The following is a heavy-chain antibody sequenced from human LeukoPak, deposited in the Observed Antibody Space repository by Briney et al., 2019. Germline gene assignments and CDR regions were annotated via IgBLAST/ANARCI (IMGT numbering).Heavy chain of an antibody. V-gene: IGHV4-61*08. CDR1: GGSISSGGYY. J-gene: IGHJ4*02. D-gene: IGHD5-18*01. CDR3: ARGAAGYSYG. Sequence: SETLSLTCTVSGGSISSGGYYWSWIRQHPGKGLEWIGYIYYSGSTNYNPSLKSRVTISIDTSKNQFSLRLSSVTAADTAVYYCARGAAGYSYGWGQGTLVTVSS. CDR2: IYYSGST.